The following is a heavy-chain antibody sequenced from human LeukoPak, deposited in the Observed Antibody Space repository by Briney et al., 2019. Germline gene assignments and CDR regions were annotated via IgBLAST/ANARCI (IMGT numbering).Heavy chain of an antibody. Sequence: PGGSLRLSCAASGFTFSSYSMNWVRQAPGKGLEWVSYISSSSSTIYYADSVKGRFTISRDNAKNSLYLQMNSLRAEDTAVYYCERDIAGWQYQLLRYYYGMDVWGQGTTVTVSS. V-gene: IGHV3-48*04. J-gene: IGHJ6*02. CDR2: ISSSSSTI. CDR1: GFTFSSYS. D-gene: IGHD2-2*01. CDR3: ERDIAGWQYQLLRYYYGMDV.